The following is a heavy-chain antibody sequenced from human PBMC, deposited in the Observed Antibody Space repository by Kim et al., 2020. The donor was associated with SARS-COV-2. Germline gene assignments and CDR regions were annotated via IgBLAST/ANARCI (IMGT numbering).Heavy chain of an antibody. CDR1: GGSFSGYY. Sequence: SETLSLTCAVYGGSFSGYYWSWIHQPPGKGLEWIGEINHSGSTNYNPSLKSRVTISVDTSKNQFSLKLSSVTAADTAVYYCARGLPTYYYGSGSPGVDYWGQGTLVTVSS. V-gene: IGHV4-34*01. D-gene: IGHD3-10*01. J-gene: IGHJ4*02. CDR2: INHSGST. CDR3: ARGLPTYYYGSGSPGVDY.